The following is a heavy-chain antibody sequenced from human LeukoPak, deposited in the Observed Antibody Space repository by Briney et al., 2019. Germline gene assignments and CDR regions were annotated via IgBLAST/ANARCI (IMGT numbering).Heavy chain of an antibody. CDR1: GGSISSSSYY. D-gene: IGHD2-2*01. CDR3: AGHSVVVPAAMGY. CDR2: IYYIGST. J-gene: IGHJ4*02. V-gene: IGHV4-39*07. Sequence: PSETLSLTCTVSGGSISSSSYYWGWIRQPPGKGLEWIGSIYYIGSTYYNPSLKSRVTISVDTSKNQFSLKLSSVTAADTAVYYCAGHSVVVPAAMGYWGQGTLVTVSS.